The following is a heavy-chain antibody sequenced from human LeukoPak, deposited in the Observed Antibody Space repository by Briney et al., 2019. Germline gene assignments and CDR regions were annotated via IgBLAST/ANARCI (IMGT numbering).Heavy chain of an antibody. CDR1: GFTFSSYG. Sequence: GGSLRLSCAASGFTFSSYGMHWVRQAPGKGLEWVAFIRYDGSNKYYADSVKGRFTISRDNSKNTLYLQMNSLRAEDTAVYYCARRGYSYGSDYMDVWGKGTTVTISS. CDR2: IRYDGSNK. D-gene: IGHD5-18*01. J-gene: IGHJ6*03. CDR3: ARRGYSYGSDYMDV. V-gene: IGHV3-30*02.